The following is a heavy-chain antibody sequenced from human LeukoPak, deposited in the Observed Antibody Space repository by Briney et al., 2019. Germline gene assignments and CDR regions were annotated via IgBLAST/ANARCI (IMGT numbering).Heavy chain of an antibody. V-gene: IGHV3-23*01. D-gene: IGHD3-22*01. CDR2: ISGSGGST. Sequence: GGSLRLSCAASGFTFSSYAMSWVRQAPGKGLEWVSAISGSGGSTYYADSVKGRFTISRDNSKNTLYLQMNSLRAEDTAVYYCAKDLSGVYYDSSGYYYDEDYWGQGTLVTVSS. CDR3: AKDLSGVYYDSSGYYYDEDY. CDR1: GFTFSSYA. J-gene: IGHJ4*02.